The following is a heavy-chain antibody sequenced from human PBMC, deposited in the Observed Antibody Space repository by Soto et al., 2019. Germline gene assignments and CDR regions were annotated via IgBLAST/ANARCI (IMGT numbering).Heavy chain of an antibody. Sequence: PSETLSLTCAVSGYSISSGYYWGWIRQPPGKGLEWIGSIYHSGSTYYNPSLKSRVTISVDTSKNQFSLKLRSVTAADTAVYDCARGAGGCSGYGSGFLYWGQGTLVTVSS. D-gene: IGHD5-12*01. CDR3: ARGAGGCSGYGSGFLY. J-gene: IGHJ4*02. V-gene: IGHV4-38-2*01. CDR1: GYSISSGYY. CDR2: IYHSGST.